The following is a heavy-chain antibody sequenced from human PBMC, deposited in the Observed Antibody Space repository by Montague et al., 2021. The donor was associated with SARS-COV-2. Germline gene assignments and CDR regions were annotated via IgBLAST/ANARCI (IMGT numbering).Heavy chain of an antibody. D-gene: IGHD5-18*01. CDR3: AGISEYSYGIYYYGMDV. V-gene: IGHV4-59*01. Sequence: SETLSLTCTVSGGSISSYYWSWIRQPPRKGLEWIGYIYYSGSTNYNPSLKSRVTISVDTSKNQFSLKLSSVTAADTAVYYCAGISEYSYGIYYYGMDVWGQGTTVTVSS. CDR1: GGSISSYY. J-gene: IGHJ6*02. CDR2: IYYSGST.